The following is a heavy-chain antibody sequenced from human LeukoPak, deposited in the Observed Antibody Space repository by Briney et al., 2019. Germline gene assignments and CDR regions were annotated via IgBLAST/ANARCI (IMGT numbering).Heavy chain of an antibody. J-gene: IGHJ4*02. CDR2: IGGSGGST. D-gene: IGHD3-10*01. CDR1: GFTFSSYW. Sequence: GGSLGLSCAASGFTFSSYWMHWVRQVPGKGLEWVSAIGGSGGSTYYADSVKGRFTISRDNSKNTLYLQMNSLRAEDTAVYYCAKSRGYYGSGSYFDYWGQGTLVTVSS. CDR3: AKSRGYYGSGSYFDY. V-gene: IGHV3-23*01.